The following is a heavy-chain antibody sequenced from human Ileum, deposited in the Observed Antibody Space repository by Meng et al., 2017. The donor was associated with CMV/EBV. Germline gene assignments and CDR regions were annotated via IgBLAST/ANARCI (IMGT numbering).Heavy chain of an antibody. CDR1: GGSISGYY. V-gene: IGHV4-4*07. CDR3: ARGSSSWAFDY. J-gene: IGHJ4*02. D-gene: IGHD2-2*01. Sequence: VQLQASGPGLVKPSETLSLTCTVSGGSISGYYWSWIRPPATKGLEWIGRVYSSGSTDYNPSLQSRVTMSVDTSKNQFSLKLSSVTAADTAVYYCARGSSSWAFDYWGQGTLVTVSS. CDR2: VYSSGST.